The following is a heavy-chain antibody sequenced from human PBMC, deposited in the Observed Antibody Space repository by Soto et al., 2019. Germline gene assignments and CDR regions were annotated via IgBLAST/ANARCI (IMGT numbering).Heavy chain of an antibody. J-gene: IGHJ3*02. CDR2: IYYSGST. Sequence: SETLSLTCTVSGGSISSYYWSWIRQPPGKGLEWIGYIYYSGSTNYNPSLKSRVTISVDTSKNQFSLKLSSVTAADTAVYYCARVLASSGWYGGHDAFDIWGQGIMVTVAS. D-gene: IGHD6-19*01. V-gene: IGHV4-59*01. CDR3: ARVLASSGWYGGHDAFDI. CDR1: GGSISSYY.